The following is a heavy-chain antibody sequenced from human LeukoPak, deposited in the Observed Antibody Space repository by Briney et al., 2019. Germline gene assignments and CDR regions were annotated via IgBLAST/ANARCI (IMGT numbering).Heavy chain of an antibody. CDR1: GFTFSSYG. J-gene: IGHJ4*02. V-gene: IGHV3-30*02. Sequence: GGSLRLSCAASGFTFSSYGMHWVRQAPGKGLGWVAFIRYDGSNKYYADSVKGRFTISRDNSKNTLYLQMNSLRAEDTAVYYCAKSSSSWPPNWYYFDYWGQGTLVTVSS. D-gene: IGHD6-13*01. CDR3: AKSSSSWPPNWYYFDY. CDR2: IRYDGSNK.